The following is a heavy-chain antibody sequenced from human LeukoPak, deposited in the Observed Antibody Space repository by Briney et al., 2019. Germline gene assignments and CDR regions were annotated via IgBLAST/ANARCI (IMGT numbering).Heavy chain of an antibody. CDR3: AKDLGDSSFLDAFDI. D-gene: IGHD3-22*01. J-gene: IGHJ3*02. CDR1: GFTFSSYP. V-gene: IGHV3-23*01. CDR2: ISGSGGST. Sequence: GGSLRLSCAASGFTFSSYPMSWVRQAPGKGLEWVSAISGSGGSTYYADSVKGRFTISRDNSKNTLYLQMNSLRAEDTAVYYCAKDLGDSSFLDAFDIWGQGTMVTVSS.